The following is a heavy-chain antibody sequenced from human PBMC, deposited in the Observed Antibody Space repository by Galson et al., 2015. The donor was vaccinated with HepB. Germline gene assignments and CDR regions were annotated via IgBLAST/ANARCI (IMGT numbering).Heavy chain of an antibody. J-gene: IGHJ4*02. CDR1: GFTVSNSH. CDR2: IYSGGST. CDR3: ARGLTNCRGDCYSD. Sequence: SLRLSCANSGFTVSNSHMTWVRQAPGKGLEWVSVIYSGGSTSYADSVKGRFTISRDNSKNTLFLQMNSLRAEDTAVYYCARGLTNCRGDCYSDWGQGALVTVSS. D-gene: IGHD2-21*02. V-gene: IGHV3-53*01.